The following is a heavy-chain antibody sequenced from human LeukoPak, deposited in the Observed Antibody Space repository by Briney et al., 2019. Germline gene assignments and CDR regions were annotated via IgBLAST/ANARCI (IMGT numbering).Heavy chain of an antibody. J-gene: IGHJ5*02. V-gene: IGHV4-34*08. CDR2: INHSGST. CDR1: GFTLSSYW. Sequence: GSLRLSCAASGFTLSSYWMSWVRQPPGKGLEWIGEINHSGSTNYNPSLKSRVTISLDTSKNQFSLKLSSVTAADTAMYYCATLPVAGVVVVAATRYTPWGQGTLVTVSS. CDR3: ATLPVAGVVVVAATRYTP. D-gene: IGHD2-15*01.